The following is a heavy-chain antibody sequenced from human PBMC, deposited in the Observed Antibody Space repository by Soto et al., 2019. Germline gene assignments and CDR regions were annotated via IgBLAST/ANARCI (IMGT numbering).Heavy chain of an antibody. Sequence: ESGGGVVQPGRSLRLSCAASGFTFSSYGMHWVRQAPGKGLEWVAVISYDGSNKYYADSVKGRFTISRDNSKNTLYLQMNSLRAEDTAVYYCAKDKQQLGLFDYWGQGTLVTVSS. CDR3: AKDKQQLGLFDY. V-gene: IGHV3-30*18. J-gene: IGHJ4*02. D-gene: IGHD6-13*01. CDR1: GFTFSSYG. CDR2: ISYDGSNK.